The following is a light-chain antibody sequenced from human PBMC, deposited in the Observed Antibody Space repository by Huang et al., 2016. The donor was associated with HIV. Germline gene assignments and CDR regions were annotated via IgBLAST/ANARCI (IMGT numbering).Light chain of an antibody. CDR1: PGISNS. V-gene: IGKV1-NL1*01. CDR2: AAS. Sequence: DIQMTQSPSSLSASVGDRVTITCRASPGISNSLAWYQQKPGKAPKLLLYAASRLESGVPSRFSGSGSGTDYTLTISSLQPEDFATYHCQQYYSNPTFGPGTKVDIK. CDR3: QQYYSNPT. J-gene: IGKJ3*01.